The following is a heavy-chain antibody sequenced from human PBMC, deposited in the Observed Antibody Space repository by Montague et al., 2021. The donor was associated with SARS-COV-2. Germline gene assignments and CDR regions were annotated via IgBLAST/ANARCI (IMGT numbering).Heavy chain of an antibody. CDR2: TSYNGRNK. V-gene: IGHV3-30*03. Sequence: SLRLSCAASGFTFSSYALHWVRQAPGKGPEWVAVTSYNGRNKQFGDSVKGRATISRDNSKNTLYLQVDSLRNDDTAAYYCAREPKPVGYSYGYTFFDYWGQGTLVTVSS. D-gene: IGHD5-18*01. CDR3: AREPKPVGYSYGYTFFDY. J-gene: IGHJ4*02. CDR1: GFTFSSYA.